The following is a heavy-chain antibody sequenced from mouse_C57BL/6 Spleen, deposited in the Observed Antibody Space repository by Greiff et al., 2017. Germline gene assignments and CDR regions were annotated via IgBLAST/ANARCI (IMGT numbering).Heavy chain of an antibody. V-gene: IGHV5-17*01. CDR3: APIYYDYDGAMDY. CDR2: ISSGSSTI. D-gene: IGHD2-4*01. CDR1: GFTFSDYG. Sequence: EVQRVESGGGLVKPGGSLKLSCAASGFTFSDYGMHWVRQAPEKGLEWVAYISSGSSTIYYADTVKGRFTISRDNAKNTLFLQMTSLRSEDTAMYDCAPIYYDYDGAMDYWGQGTSVTVSS. J-gene: IGHJ4*01.